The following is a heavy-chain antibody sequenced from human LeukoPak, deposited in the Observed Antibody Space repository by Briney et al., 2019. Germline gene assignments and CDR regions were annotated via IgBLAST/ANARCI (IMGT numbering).Heavy chain of an antibody. Sequence: GGSLRLSCGASGFTFSIYTMNWVRQAPGKGLEWVSSISSSGNYIYYADSVKGRFTISRDNAKNSLYLQMNTLRAEDTAVYYCARAGGMTALIKSGWFDPWGQGTLVTASS. CDR1: GFTFSIYT. CDR3: ARAGGMTALIKSGWFDP. CDR2: ISSSGNYI. J-gene: IGHJ5*02. D-gene: IGHD1-20*01. V-gene: IGHV3-21*01.